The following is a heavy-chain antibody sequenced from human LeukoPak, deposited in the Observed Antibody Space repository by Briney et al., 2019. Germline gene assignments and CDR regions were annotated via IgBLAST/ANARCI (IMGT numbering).Heavy chain of an antibody. V-gene: IGHV1-69*13. Sequence: GASVKVSCKASGGTFSSYAISWVRQAPGQGLEWMGGIIPIFGTANYAQKFQGRVTITADESTSTAYMELRSLRSDDTAVYYCARAGAYSNLNWFDPWGQGTLVTVSS. D-gene: IGHD4-11*01. J-gene: IGHJ5*02. CDR1: GGTFSSYA. CDR3: ARAGAYSNLNWFDP. CDR2: IIPIFGTA.